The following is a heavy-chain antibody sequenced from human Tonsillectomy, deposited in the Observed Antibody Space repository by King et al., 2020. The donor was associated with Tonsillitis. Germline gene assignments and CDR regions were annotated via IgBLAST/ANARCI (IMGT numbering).Heavy chain of an antibody. CDR3: ARTVDTAMVGTDAFDI. D-gene: IGHD5-18*01. Sequence: HVQLQQWGAGLLKPSEPLSLTCVVYGGSFSGYYWSWIRQPPGKGLEWIGEINHSGSTNYNPSLKSRVTMSVDTSKNQISLKMSSVTAADTAVYYCARTVDTAMVGTDAFDIWGQGTMVTVSS. CDR1: GGSFSGYY. J-gene: IGHJ3*02. V-gene: IGHV4-34*01. CDR2: INHSGST.